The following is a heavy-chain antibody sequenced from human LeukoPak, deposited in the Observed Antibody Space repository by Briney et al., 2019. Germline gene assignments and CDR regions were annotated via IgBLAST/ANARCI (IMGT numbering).Heavy chain of an antibody. CDR1: GFTFSSYS. J-gene: IGHJ4*02. CDR2: ISSSSSNI. Sequence: PGGSLRLSCAASGFTFSSYSMNWVRQAPGKGLEWVSYISSSSSNIYYADSVKGRFTISRDNAKNSLYLQMNSLRDDDTAVYYCAKVGYGDPSDYWGQGTLVTVSS. D-gene: IGHD4-17*01. V-gene: IGHV3-48*02. CDR3: AKVGYGDPSDY.